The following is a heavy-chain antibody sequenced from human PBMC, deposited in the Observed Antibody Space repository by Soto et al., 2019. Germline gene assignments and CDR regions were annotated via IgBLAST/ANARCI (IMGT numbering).Heavy chain of an antibody. D-gene: IGHD3-9*01. CDR2: ISWNSGSI. CDR1: GFTVSSNH. Sequence: HPGGSLRLSCAASGFTVSSNHMSWVRQAPGKGLEWVSGISWNSGSIGYADSVKGRFTISRDNAKNSLYLQMNSLRAEDTALYYCAKDTYYDILTGSPVDWGQGT. J-gene: IGHJ4*02. CDR3: AKDTYYDILTGSPVD. V-gene: IGHV3-9*01.